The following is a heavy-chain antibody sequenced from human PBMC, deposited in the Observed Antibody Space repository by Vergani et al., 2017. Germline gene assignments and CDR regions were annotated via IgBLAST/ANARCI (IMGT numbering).Heavy chain of an antibody. Sequence: EVQLVESGGGLVQPGGSLRLSCAASGFTFSSYDMHWVRQATGEGLEWVSAIGTAGDTYYPGSVKGRFTISRENAKNSLYLQMNSLRAVDTAVYYCARFVTGYDAFDIWGQGTMVTVSS. CDR1: GFTFSSYD. D-gene: IGHD7-27*01. CDR3: ARFVTGYDAFDI. V-gene: IGHV3-13*01. J-gene: IGHJ3*02. CDR2: IGTAGDT.